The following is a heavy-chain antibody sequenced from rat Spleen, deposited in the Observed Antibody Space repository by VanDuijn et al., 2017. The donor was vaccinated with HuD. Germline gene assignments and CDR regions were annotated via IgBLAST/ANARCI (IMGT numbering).Heavy chain of an antibody. CDR2: ISYEGNTA. V-gene: IGHV5-22*01. Sequence: EVQLVESGGGLVQPGRSLKLSCAASGFTFSDYYMAWVRQAPKKGLEWVASISYEGNTAFYGDSMKGRFTISRDNAKSTLYLQISSLRSEDTATYYCARVGTRVSRFAYWGQGTLVTVSS. CDR3: ARVGTRVSRFAY. CDR1: GFTFSDYY. D-gene: IGHD1-4*01. J-gene: IGHJ3*01.